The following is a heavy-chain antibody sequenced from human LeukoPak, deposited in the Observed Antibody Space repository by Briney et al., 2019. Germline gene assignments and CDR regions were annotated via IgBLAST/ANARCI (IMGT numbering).Heavy chain of an antibody. CDR1: GGSIRSSSYY. J-gene: IGHJ4*02. CDR3: ARHVVAATDPFDY. CDR2: IYYSGST. D-gene: IGHD6-13*01. V-gene: IGHV4-39*01. Sequence: SETLSLTXTVSGGSIRSSSYYWGWIRQPPGKGLEWTGSIYYSGSTYYNPSLKSRVTISVDTSKNQFSLKLSSVTAADTAVYYCARHVVAATDPFDYWGQGTLVTVSS.